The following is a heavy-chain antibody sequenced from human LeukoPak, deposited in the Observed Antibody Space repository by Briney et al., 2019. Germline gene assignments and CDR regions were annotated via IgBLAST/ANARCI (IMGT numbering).Heavy chain of an antibody. CDR2: ISSSRSYI. V-gene: IGHV3-21*01. CDR1: GFTFSSYS. J-gene: IGHJ6*03. CDR3: ARGAYYYYYYMDV. Sequence: GGSLRLSCAASGFTFSSYSMNWVRQAPGKGLEWVSFISSSRSYIYYADSVKGRFTISRDNAKNSLYLQMNSLRAEDTAVYYCARGAYYYYYYMDVWGKGTTVTVSS.